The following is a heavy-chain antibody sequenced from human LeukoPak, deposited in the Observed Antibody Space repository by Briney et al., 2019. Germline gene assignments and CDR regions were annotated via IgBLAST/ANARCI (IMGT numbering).Heavy chain of an antibody. CDR3: ARHREGYYYYYYMDV. D-gene: IGHD1-14*01. CDR2: INHSGST. CDR1: GGSFSGYY. V-gene: IGHV4-34*01. J-gene: IGHJ6*03. Sequence: SETLSLTCAVYGGSFSGYYWTWIRQPPGKGLEWIGEINHSGSTNCNPSLKSRVTVSVDTSKNQFSLKLTSVTAADTAVYYCARHREGYYYYYYMDVWGKGTTVTVSS.